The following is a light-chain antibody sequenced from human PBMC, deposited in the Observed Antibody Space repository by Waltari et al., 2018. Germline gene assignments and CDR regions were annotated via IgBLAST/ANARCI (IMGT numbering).Light chain of an antibody. Sequence: QSALTQPRSVSGSPGQSVTISCTGATSDVGGVTYVSWYQQHPDKAPKLMNYDMSKRPSGFPTRVAGPKTGYTASLTISGLQAGDEADYYCCSYAASYVVFGGGTKLTVL. CDR3: CSYAASYVV. CDR1: TSDVGGVTY. J-gene: IGLJ2*01. CDR2: DMS. V-gene: IGLV2-11*01.